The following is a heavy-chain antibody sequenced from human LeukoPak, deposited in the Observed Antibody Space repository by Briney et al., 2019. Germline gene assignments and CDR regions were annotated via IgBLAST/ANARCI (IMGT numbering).Heavy chain of an antibody. CDR1: GFTFSSYG. Sequence: PGGSLRLSCAASGFTFSSYGMHWLRQAPGKGLERVAVIWYDGSNKYYADSVKSRFTISRDNSKNMLYLQMNSLRAEDTSVYYCASDLSSSVAGMDVWGQGTTVTVSS. D-gene: IGHD3-16*02. CDR2: IWYDGSNK. J-gene: IGHJ6*02. V-gene: IGHV3-33*01. CDR3: ASDLSSSVAGMDV.